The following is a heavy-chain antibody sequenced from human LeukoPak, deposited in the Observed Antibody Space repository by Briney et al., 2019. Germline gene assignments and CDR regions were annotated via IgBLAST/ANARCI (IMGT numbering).Heavy chain of an antibody. CDR2: IYHSGST. D-gene: IGHD5-18*01. J-gene: IGHJ4*02. Sequence: SETLSLTCTVSGGSISSYYWSWIRQPPGKGLEWIGYIYHSGSTNYNPSLKSRVTISVDTSKNQFSLKLSSVTAADTAVYYCARNRGYSYGLNDYWGQGTLVTVSS. CDR3: ARNRGYSYGLNDY. CDR1: GGSISSYY. V-gene: IGHV4-59*01.